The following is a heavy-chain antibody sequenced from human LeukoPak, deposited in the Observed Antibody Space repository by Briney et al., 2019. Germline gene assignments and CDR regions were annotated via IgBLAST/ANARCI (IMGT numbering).Heavy chain of an antibody. J-gene: IGHJ6*02. V-gene: IGHV3-30*04. CDR1: GITFSSYA. Sequence: PGGSLRLSCAASGITFSSYAMHWVRQAPGKGLEWVAVISYDGRKRNNADSVKGRFTISRDNSKNTLYLQMNSLRAEDTAVYYCASDENGIDVWGQGTTVTVSS. CDR3: ASDENGIDV. CDR2: ISYDGRKR.